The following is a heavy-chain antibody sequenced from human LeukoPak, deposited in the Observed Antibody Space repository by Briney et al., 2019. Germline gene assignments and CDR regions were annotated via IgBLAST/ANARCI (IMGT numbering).Heavy chain of an antibody. CDR3: AKDRSCTNDICHGDFDY. J-gene: IGHJ4*02. CDR2: ISGSGGST. Sequence: GGSLRLSCAASGFTFSSYSVSWVRQAPGKGLEWVSSISGSGGSTYSADSVKGRFTISRDNSKNTLYLQMNSLRAEDTALYYCAKDRSCTNDICHGDFDYWGQGTLVTVSS. D-gene: IGHD2-8*01. V-gene: IGHV3-23*01. CDR1: GFTFSSYS.